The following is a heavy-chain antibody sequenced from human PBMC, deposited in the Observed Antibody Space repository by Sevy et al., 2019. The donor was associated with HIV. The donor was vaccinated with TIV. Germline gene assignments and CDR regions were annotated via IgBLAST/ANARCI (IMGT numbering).Heavy chain of an antibody. J-gene: IGHJ4*02. CDR1: GGSISNYY. V-gene: IGHV4-59*01. CDR3: ARGSGVETFSSSFDY. CDR2: IYYSGST. D-gene: IGHD6-6*01. Sequence: SETLSLTCTVSGGSISNYYWSWIRQPPGKGLERIGYIYYSGSTSYNPSLKSRVTISVDTSKSQSSLKLTSVTAADTAVYYCARGSGVETFSSSFDYWGQGTLVTVSS.